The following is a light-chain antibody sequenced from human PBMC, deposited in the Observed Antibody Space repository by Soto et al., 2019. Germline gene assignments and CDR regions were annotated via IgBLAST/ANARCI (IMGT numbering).Light chain of an antibody. CDR1: SSDVGDYNY. J-gene: IGLJ3*02. CDR2: PVN. V-gene: IGLV2-11*01. Sequence: QSALTQPRSVSGSPGQSVTISCTGTSSDVGDYNYISWYQQHPGKTPKLLIYPVNMRPSGVPDRVYGSKSGNTASLTISGLQAEDEGEYSCCSYAGSYTWVFGGGTKVTVL. CDR3: CSYAGSYTWV.